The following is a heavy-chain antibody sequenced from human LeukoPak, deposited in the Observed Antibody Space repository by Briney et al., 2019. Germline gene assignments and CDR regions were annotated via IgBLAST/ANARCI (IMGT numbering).Heavy chain of an antibody. J-gene: IGHJ4*02. D-gene: IGHD3-10*01. V-gene: IGHV1-3*01. CDR3: ARVGFGELPFDY. CDR2: INGGNGNT. CDR1: GYTFTSYA. Sequence: ASVKVSCEASGYTFTSYAMHWVRQAPGQRLEWMGWINGGNGNTKSSQKYQGRVTITRDTSASTAYMELSSLRSEDTAVYYCARVGFGELPFDYWGQGTLVTVSS.